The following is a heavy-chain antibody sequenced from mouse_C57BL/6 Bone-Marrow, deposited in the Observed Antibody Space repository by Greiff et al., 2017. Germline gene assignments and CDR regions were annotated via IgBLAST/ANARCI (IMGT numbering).Heavy chain of an antibody. J-gene: IGHJ3*01. V-gene: IGHV1-53*01. CDR1: GYTFTSYW. D-gene: IGHD2-2*01. CDR3: ARSEDGNDGTLIAY. Sequence: QVQLQQPGTELVKPGASVKLSCTASGYTFTSYWMHWVKQRPGQGLEWIGNISPSNGGTNYKEKFKSKATLAVDKSSSTAYMQLSSLTSEDSAVYYGARSEDGNDGTLIAYWGQGTLVTVSA. CDR2: ISPSNGGT.